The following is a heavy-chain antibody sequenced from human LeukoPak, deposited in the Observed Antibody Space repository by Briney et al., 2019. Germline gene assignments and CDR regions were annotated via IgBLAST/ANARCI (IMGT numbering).Heavy chain of an antibody. J-gene: IGHJ4*02. D-gene: IGHD3-10*01. CDR3: AIDFDYYGSGSYYTPKY. V-gene: IGHV3-30*04. CDR2: ISYDGSNK. Sequence: GGSLRLSCAVSGFTFSSYAMHWVRQAPGKGLEWVAVISYDGSNKYYADSVKGRFTISRDNSKNTLYLQMNSLRAEDTAVYYCAIDFDYYGSGSYYTPKYWGQGTLVTVSS. CDR1: GFTFSSYA.